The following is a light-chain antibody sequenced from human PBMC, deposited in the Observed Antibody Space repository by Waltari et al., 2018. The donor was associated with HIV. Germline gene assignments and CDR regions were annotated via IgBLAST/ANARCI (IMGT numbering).Light chain of an antibody. V-gene: IGLV1-40*01. J-gene: IGLJ3*02. CDR2: GYN. Sequence: QSVLTQPPSVSGAPGQRVTISCTGSSSNIGADYHVNWYQQLPGTAPKLLIYGYNNRPSGVPDRFSVSKSGTSASLAISGLQAEDEADYYCHSYDSSLDGWVFGGGTKLTVL. CDR1: SSNIGADYH. CDR3: HSYDSSLDGWV.